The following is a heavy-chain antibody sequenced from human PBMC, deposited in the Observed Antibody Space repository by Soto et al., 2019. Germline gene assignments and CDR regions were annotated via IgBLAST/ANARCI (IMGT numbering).Heavy chain of an antibody. V-gene: IGHV4-59*01. D-gene: IGHD2-8*01. CDR2: IYYSGST. CDR3: ARSHLIAANYYYYGMDV. CDR1: GVSISSYY. Sequence: PSEILSLTCTVSGVSISSYYWSWIRQPPGKGLEWIGYIYYSGSTNYNPSLKSRVTISVDTSKMQFSLKLSSVTAADTAVYYCARSHLIAANYYYYGMDVWGQGTTVTVSS. J-gene: IGHJ6*02.